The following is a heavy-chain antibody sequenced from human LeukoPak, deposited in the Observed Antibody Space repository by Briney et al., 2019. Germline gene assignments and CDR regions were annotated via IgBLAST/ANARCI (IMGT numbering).Heavy chain of an antibody. CDR1: GDTFSSNSAA. J-gene: IGHJ4*02. Sequence: SQTLSLTCAISGDTFSSNSAAWNWIRQSPSRGLEWLVRTYYRSKLYNDYAVSVRSRITINPDISKNQFSLQLNSVTPDDTAVYYCARTGGGGRSFDYWGQGTLVTVSS. CDR3: ARTGGGGRSFDY. CDR2: TYYRSKLYN. D-gene: IGHD3-16*01. V-gene: IGHV6-1*01.